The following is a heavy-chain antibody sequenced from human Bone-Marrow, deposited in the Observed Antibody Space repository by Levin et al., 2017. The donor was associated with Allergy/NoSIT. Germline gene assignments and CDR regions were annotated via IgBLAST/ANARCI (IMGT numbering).Heavy chain of an antibody. V-gene: IGHV4-30-4*01. J-gene: IGHJ5*02. Sequence: LRLSCTVSGDSINSGDYYWTWLRQPPGKGLESIGYIYRSGSTSYNPSLKSRLAISLHTSKNQFSLRLNSVTAADTAMYYCASLLRDYYDSRPNWFDHWGQGVLVTVSS. CDR2: IYRSGST. CDR3: ASLLRDYYDSRPNWFDH. CDR1: GDSINSGDYY. D-gene: IGHD3-22*01.